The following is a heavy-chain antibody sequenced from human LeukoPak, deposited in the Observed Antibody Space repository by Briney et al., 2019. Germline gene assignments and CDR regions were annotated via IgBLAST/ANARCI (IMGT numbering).Heavy chain of an antibody. CDR3: AKPWADSYGYAGFDY. Sequence: PGGSLRLSCAASGFTFSTYAVSWVRQAPGKGLEWVSSISGSGGSTSYADSVKGRFTISRDNSKNTQYLQMNSLRAEDTAVYYCAKPWADSYGYAGFDYWGQGTLVTVSS. CDR2: ISGSGGST. V-gene: IGHV3-23*01. D-gene: IGHD5-18*01. CDR1: GFTFSTYA. J-gene: IGHJ4*02.